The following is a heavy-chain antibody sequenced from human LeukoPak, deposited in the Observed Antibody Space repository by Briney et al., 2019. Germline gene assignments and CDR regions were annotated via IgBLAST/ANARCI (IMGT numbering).Heavy chain of an antibody. CDR3: AREMATMYCFDY. J-gene: IGHJ4*02. Sequence: ASVKVSCKASGYTFTGYYTHWVRQAPGQGLEWMGWINPNSGGTNYAQKFQGRVTMTRDTSISTAYMELSRLRSDDTAVYYCAREMATMYCFDYWGQGTLVTVSS. CDR1: GYTFTGYY. V-gene: IGHV1-2*02. D-gene: IGHD5-24*01. CDR2: INPNSGGT.